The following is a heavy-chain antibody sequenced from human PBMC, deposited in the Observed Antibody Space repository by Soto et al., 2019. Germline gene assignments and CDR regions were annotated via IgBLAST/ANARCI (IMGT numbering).Heavy chain of an antibody. CDR3: ARGRRIFGVVTHYYYGMDV. Sequence: SETLSLTCAVYGGSFSGYYWSWIRQPPGKGLEWIGEINHSGSTNYNPSLKSRVTISVDTSKNQFSLKLSSVTAADTAVYYCARGRRIFGVVTHYYYGMDVWGQGTTVTVS. CDR2: INHSGST. CDR1: GGSFSGYY. V-gene: IGHV4-34*01. J-gene: IGHJ6*02. D-gene: IGHD3-3*01.